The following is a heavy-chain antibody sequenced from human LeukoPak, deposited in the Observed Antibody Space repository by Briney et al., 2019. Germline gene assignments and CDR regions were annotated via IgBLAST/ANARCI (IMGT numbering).Heavy chain of an antibody. CDR1: GFTFSSYS. D-gene: IGHD3-10*01. Sequence: GGSLRLSCAASGFTFSSYSMNWVRQAPGKGLEWVSSISSSSSYIYYADSVKGRFTISRDNAKNSLYLQTNSLRAEDTAVYYCARDHQGYYGSGSYYNIYFDYWGQGTLVTVSS. V-gene: IGHV3-21*01. J-gene: IGHJ4*02. CDR2: ISSSSSYI. CDR3: ARDHQGYYGSGSYYNIYFDY.